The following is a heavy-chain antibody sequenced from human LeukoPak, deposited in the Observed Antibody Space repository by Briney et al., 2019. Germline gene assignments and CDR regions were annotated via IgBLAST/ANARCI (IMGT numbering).Heavy chain of an antibody. Sequence: ASVKVSCKASVYTFTRYAISWVRQAPGQGLEWMGWISTYNGDTNYAQNLQGRVTMTRDTSTSTAYMELRSRRSDDTAVYYCARDPSNTSGRYIYFDSWSQGTLVTVSS. V-gene: IGHV1-18*04. J-gene: IGHJ4*02. D-gene: IGHD6-19*01. CDR1: VYTFTRYA. CDR3: ARDPSNTSGRYIYFDS. CDR2: ISTYNGDT.